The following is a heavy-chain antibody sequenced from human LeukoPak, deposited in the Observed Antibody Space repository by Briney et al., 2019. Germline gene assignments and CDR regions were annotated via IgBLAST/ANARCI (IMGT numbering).Heavy chain of an antibody. CDR1: GFTFSGNW. CDR2: INPDGSQK. J-gene: IGHJ4*02. V-gene: IGHV3-7*01. Sequence: PGGSLRLSCEASGFTFSGNWMSWVRQAPGEGLEWVASINPDGSQKLYVDSVKGRFTISRENTKSSLYLQMNSLGAEDTAMYYCAKLLGTATTYDSWGQGTRVTVSS. D-gene: IGHD5-24*01. CDR3: AKLLGTATTYDS.